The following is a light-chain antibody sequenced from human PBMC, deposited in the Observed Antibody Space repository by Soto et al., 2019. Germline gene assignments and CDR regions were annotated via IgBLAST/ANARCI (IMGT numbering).Light chain of an antibody. CDR3: CSYAGSSTYV. CDR1: SSGVGSYNL. V-gene: IGLV2-23*02. CDR2: EVS. Sequence: SVLTQPASVSGSPGQSITISCTGTSSGVGSYNLVSWYQQHPGKAPKVMIYEVSKRPSGVPNRFSGSKSGNTASLTISGLQAEDEADYYCCSYAGSSTYVFGTGTKVTVL. J-gene: IGLJ1*01.